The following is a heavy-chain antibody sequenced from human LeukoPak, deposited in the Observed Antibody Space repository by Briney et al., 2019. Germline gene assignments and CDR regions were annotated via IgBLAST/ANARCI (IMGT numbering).Heavy chain of an antibody. CDR3: ARGGGRYSVDY. J-gene: IGHJ4*02. V-gene: IGHV1-2*02. CDR2: ISPNSGGT. Sequence: ASVKVSCKASGYTXIDYYMHWVRQAPGQGLAWIGWISPNSGGTKYVQKFQGRVTMTRDTSITTVYMELSGLSFDDTAVYYCARGGGRYSVDYWGQGTLVIVSS. CDR1: GYTXIDYY. D-gene: IGHD1-26*01.